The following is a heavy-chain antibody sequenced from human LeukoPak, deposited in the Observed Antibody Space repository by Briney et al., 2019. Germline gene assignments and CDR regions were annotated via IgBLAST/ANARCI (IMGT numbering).Heavy chain of an antibody. CDR1: GFTFSSYW. CDR3: ARGGGYSYAPFDY. V-gene: IGHV3-74*01. Sequence: QPGGSLRLSCAASGFTFSSYWVHWDRQAPGKGLVWVSRINSDGSSTSYADSVKGRFTISRDNAKNTLYLQMNSLRAEDTAVYYCARGGGYSYAPFDYWGQGTLVTVSS. D-gene: IGHD5-18*01. CDR2: INSDGSST. J-gene: IGHJ4*02.